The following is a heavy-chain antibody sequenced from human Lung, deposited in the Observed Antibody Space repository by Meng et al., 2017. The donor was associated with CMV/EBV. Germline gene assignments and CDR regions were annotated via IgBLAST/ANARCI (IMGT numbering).Heavy chain of an antibody. V-gene: IGHV4-30-4*01. J-gene: IGHJ4*02. CDR1: INSGDYY. CDR2: IYYSGST. Sequence: INSGDYYWISLRQPPGKGLEWIEYIYYSGSTYYNPSLKSRLTMSVDTSKNQFSLKLSSVTAADTAVYYCARLLYYYDSGGYYRYFDYWGQGTLVTVSS. D-gene: IGHD3-22*01. CDR3: ARLLYYYDSGGYYRYFDY.